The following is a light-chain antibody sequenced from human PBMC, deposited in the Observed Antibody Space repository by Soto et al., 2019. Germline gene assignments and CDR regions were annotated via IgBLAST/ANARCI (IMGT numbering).Light chain of an antibody. J-gene: IGLJ3*02. CDR1: SGSIASNY. Sequence: NFMLTQPHSVSESPGKTVTISCTRSSGSIASNYVQWYQQRPGSAPTTVIYKDNQRPSGGPDRFSGSIDSSSNSASHTISGLRTEDEADYYGQSYDRRPWVFGGGTKVSVL. CDR3: QSYDRRPWV. CDR2: KDN. V-gene: IGLV6-57*04.